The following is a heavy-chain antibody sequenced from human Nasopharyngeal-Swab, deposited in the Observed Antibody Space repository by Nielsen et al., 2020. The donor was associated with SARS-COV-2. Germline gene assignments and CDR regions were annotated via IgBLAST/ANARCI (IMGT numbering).Heavy chain of an antibody. CDR3: TTFGSSWRYYYYGMDV. V-gene: IGHV3-15*01. D-gene: IGHD6-13*01. CDR1: GGSISSSNW. CDR2: IKSKTDGGTT. Sequence: GGSLRLSCAVSGGSISSSNWWSWVRQAPGKGLEWVGRIKSKTDGGTTDYAAPVKGRFTISRDDSKNTLYLQMNSLKTEDTAVYYCTTFGSSWRYYYYGMDVWGQGTTVTVSS. J-gene: IGHJ6*02.